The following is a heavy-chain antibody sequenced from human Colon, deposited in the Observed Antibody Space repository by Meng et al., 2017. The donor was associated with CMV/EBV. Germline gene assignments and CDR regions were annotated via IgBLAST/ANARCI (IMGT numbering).Heavy chain of an antibody. J-gene: IGHJ4*02. Sequence: EASGFILSNYMMNWVRQAPGKGLEWVSSISATSADIYYADSVRGRFTITRDNAKNSLYLEMNSLTAEDTAVYYCTRDYYTNRWGQGTLVTVSS. V-gene: IGHV3-21*01. D-gene: IGHD2-8*01. CDR3: TRDYYTNR. CDR1: GFILSNYM. CDR2: ISATSADI.